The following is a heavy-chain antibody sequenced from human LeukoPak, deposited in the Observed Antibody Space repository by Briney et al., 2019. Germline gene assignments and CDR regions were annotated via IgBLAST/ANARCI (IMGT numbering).Heavy chain of an antibody. D-gene: IGHD3-10*01. J-gene: IGHJ4*02. CDR2: ISYDGSNK. CDR3: ARDPYPGSDKHY. V-gene: IGHV3-30-3*01. Sequence: PGRSLRLSCAASGFTFSSYAMHWVRQAPGKGLEWVAVISYDGSNKYYADSVKGRFTISRDNAKNSLYLQMNSLRAEDTAVYYCARDPYPGSDKHYWGQGTLVTVSS. CDR1: GFTFSSYA.